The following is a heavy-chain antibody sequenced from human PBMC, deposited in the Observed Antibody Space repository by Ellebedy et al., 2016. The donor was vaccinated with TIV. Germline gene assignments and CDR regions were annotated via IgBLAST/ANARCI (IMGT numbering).Heavy chain of an antibody. V-gene: IGHV1-3*01. CDR3: AREQYCGGDCLWPDAFDI. CDR2: INAGNGDT. D-gene: IGHD2-21*02. J-gene: IGHJ3*02. CDR1: GYTFASYA. Sequence: AASVKVSCKASGYTFASYALHWVRQAPGQRLEWMGWINAGNGDTKYSQKLQGRVTMTTDTSTSTAYMELRSLRSDDTAVYYCAREQYCGGDCLWPDAFDIWGQGTMVTVSS.